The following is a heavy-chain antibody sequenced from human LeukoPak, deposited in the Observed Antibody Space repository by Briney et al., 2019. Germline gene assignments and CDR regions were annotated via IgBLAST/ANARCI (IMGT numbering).Heavy chain of an antibody. CDR3: ARSPTLYNWFDP. V-gene: IGHV3-21*01. Sequence: GGSLRLSCAASGFTFSSYSMNWVRQAPGKGLEWVSSISSSSSYIYYADSVKGRFTISRDNAKNSLYLQMNSLRAEDTAVCYCARSPTLYNWFDPWGQGTLVTVSS. CDR2: ISSSSSYI. CDR1: GFTFSSYS. J-gene: IGHJ5*02.